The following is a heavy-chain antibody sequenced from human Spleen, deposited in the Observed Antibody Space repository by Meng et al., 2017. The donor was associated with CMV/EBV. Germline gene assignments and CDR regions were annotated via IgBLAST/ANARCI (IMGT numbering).Heavy chain of an antibody. V-gene: IGHV1-18*01. CDR1: GYTFTSHG. Sequence: ASVKVSCKASGYTFTSHGISWVRQAPGQGLEWMGWISGYNGDTRYAPKFQGRVTMTADTSTSTVYMELRSLTFDDTAVYYCARDLTEYQPYFDYWGQGTLVTVSS. CDR2: ISGYNGDT. J-gene: IGHJ4*02. CDR3: ARDLTEYQPYFDY. D-gene: IGHD2-2*01.